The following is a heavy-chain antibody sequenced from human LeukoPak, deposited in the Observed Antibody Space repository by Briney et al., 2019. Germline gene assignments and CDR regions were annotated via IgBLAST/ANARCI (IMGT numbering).Heavy chain of an antibody. CDR2: ISYDGSNK. D-gene: IGHD3-16*01. V-gene: IGHV3-30*01. J-gene: IGHJ4*02. Sequence: GGSLRLSCAASGFTFSSYAMHWVRQAPGKGLEWVAVISYDGSNKYYADSVKGRFTISRDNFKNTLYLQMNSLRAEDTAVYYCATTPEWGAYYFDYWGQGTLVTVSS. CDR3: ATTPEWGAYYFDY. CDR1: GFTFSSYA.